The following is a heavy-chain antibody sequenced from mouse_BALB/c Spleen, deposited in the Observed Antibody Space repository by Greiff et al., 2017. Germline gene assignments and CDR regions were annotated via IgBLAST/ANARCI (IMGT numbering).Heavy chain of an antibody. CDR1: GFNIKDTY. CDR2: IDPANGNT. V-gene: IGHV14-3*02. J-gene: IGHJ2*01. Sequence: EVKLQESGAELVKPGASVKLSCTASGFNIKDTYMHWVKQRPEQGLEWIGRIDPANGNTKYDPKFQGKATITADTSSNTAYLQLSSLTSEDTAVYYCALYFYYWGQGTTLTVSS. CDR3: ALYFYY.